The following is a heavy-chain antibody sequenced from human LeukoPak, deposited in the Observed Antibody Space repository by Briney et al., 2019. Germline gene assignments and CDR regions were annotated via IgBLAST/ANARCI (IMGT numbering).Heavy chain of an antibody. D-gene: IGHD3-10*01. CDR1: GGSISSYY. Sequence: PSETLSLTCTVSGGSISSYYWSWIRQPPGKGLEWIGYIYYSGSTNYNPSLKSRVTISVDTSKNQFSLKLSSVTAADTAVYYCARVGYYYGSGSYNTHPYNWFDPWGQGTLVTVSS. J-gene: IGHJ5*02. CDR2: IYYSGST. V-gene: IGHV4-59*01. CDR3: ARVGYYYGSGSYNTHPYNWFDP.